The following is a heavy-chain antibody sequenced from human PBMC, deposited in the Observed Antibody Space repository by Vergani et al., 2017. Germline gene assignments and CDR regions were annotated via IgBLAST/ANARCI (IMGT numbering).Heavy chain of an antibody. D-gene: IGHD3-10*01. J-gene: IGHJ6*02. CDR1: GFIFSSYS. CDR3: ARDRYFLGSESYPYFYYCGLVL. V-gene: IGHV3-21*01. CDR2: ISSSSSYI. Sequence: VQLVEWGGGVVQPGGSLRLSCTASGFIFSSYSMNWVRQAPGKGLELVSSISSSSSYIHYSDSLKGRFTISRDNAKSSLYLQMNSLRAEDTGVYYCARDRYFLGSESYPYFYYCGLVLWGQGTAVTVSS.